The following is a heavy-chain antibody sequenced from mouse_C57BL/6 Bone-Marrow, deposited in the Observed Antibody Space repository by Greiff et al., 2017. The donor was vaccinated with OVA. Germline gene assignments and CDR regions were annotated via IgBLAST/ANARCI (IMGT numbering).Heavy chain of an antibody. J-gene: IGHJ2*01. V-gene: IGHV1-80*01. CDR2: IYPGDGDT. D-gene: IGHD2-13*01. Sequence: VQLQQSGAELVKPGASVKISCKASGYAFSSYWMNWVKQRPGKGLEWIGQIYPGDGDTNYNGKFKGKATLTADKSSSTAYMQLSSLTSEDSAVYFCAREAYDDSRGYWGQGTTLTVSS. CDR3: AREAYDDSRGY. CDR1: GYAFSSYW.